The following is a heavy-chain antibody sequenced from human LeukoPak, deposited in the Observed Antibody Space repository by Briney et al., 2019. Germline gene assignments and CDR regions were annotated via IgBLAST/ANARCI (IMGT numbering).Heavy chain of an antibody. J-gene: IGHJ4*02. D-gene: IGHD5-18*01. Sequence: GGSLRLSCAASGLTFNDYWLTWVRQAPGKGLVWVSRINSDGSSTSYADSVRGRFTISRDNAKNTLYLQMNSLRAEDTAVYYCARFRGYSYGSFDYWGQGTLVTVSS. CDR1: GLTFNDYW. V-gene: IGHV3-74*01. CDR3: ARFRGYSYGSFDY. CDR2: INSDGSST.